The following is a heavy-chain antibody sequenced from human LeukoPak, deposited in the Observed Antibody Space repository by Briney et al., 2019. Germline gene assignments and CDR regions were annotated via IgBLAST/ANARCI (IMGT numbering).Heavy chain of an antibody. D-gene: IGHD1-7*01. J-gene: IGHJ1*01. V-gene: IGHV3-30*03. CDR3: ARSFFQWNYGSCPDS. CDR2: IAHDGSNK. CDR1: GSTFSNYV. Sequence: PGGSLRLSCAASGSTFSNYVMQWVRQAPGKGLEWVALIAHDGSNKYYADSVKGRFTISRENSKNTVYLQMNSLRPEDTAVYSCARSFFQWNYGSCPDSWGQGTLVTVSS.